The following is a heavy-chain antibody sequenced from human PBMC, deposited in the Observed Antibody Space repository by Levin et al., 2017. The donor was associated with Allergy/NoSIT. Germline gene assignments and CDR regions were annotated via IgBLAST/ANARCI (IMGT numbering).Heavy chain of an antibody. V-gene: IGHV3-48*04. J-gene: IGHJ4*02. CDR1: GFTFSPYS. CDR2: ITGSSTTI. CDR3: ATSNGNLDY. Sequence: GASVKVSCAASGFTFSPYSMNWVRQAPGKGLEWLSYITGSSTTIYYADSVKGRFTISRDNAKNSVYLQMNNLRAEDTAMYYCATSNGNLDYWGQGTLVTVSS. D-gene: IGHD2-8*01.